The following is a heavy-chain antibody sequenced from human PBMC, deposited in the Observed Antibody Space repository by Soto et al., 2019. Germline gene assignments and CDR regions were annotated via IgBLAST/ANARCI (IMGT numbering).Heavy chain of an antibody. V-gene: IGHV6-1*01. CDR2: TYYRSKWYN. D-gene: IGHD2-8*01. Sequence: PSQTLSVTCAISGEGVSTSSATWDGIRRSPSRGLEWLGRTYYRSKWYNDYAVSVKGRITINPDTSNNQLSLQLNSVTPDDTAVYYCARLIGNSWLDAWGQGTLVTVSS. CDR3: ARLIGNSWLDA. CDR1: GEGVSTSSAT. J-gene: IGHJ5*02.